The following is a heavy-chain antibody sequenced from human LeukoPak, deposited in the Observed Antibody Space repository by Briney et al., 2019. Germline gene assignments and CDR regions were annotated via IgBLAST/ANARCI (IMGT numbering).Heavy chain of an antibody. D-gene: IGHD5-18*01. CDR1: GFTVSTNY. CDR3: ARGGYAHYYGMDV. J-gene: IGHJ6*02. CDR2: IYSGGTT. Sequence: GGSLRLSCAASGFTVSTNYMSWVRQAPGKGLEWVSVIYSGGTTNYADSAKGRFTISRDNSKNTVYLQVNSLRAEDTAVYYCARGGYAHYYGMDVWGQGTTVIVSS. V-gene: IGHV3-53*01.